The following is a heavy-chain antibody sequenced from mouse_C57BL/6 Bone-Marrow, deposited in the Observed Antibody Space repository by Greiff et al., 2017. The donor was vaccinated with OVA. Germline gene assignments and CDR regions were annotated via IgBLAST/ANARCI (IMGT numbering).Heavy chain of an antibody. V-gene: IGHV1-47*01. J-gene: IGHJ3*01. CDR1: GYTFTTYP. CDR3: ARRSYYGSSYGFAY. D-gene: IGHD1-1*01. Sequence: VKLMESGAELVKPGASVKMSCKASGYTFTTYPIEWMKQNHGKSLEWIGNFHPYNDDTKYNEKFKGKATLTVEKSSSTVYLELSRLTSDDSAVYYCARRSYYGSSYGFAYWGQGTLVTVSA. CDR2: FHPYNDDT.